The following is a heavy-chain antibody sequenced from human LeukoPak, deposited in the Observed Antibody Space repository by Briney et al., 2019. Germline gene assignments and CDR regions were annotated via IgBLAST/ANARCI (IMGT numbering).Heavy chain of an antibody. J-gene: IGHJ4*02. CDR2: IRPDGRET. CDR1: GFTFTNHW. V-gene: IGHV3-74*01. CDR3: ARDRGILTGFDY. D-gene: IGHD3-9*01. Sequence: GGSLRLSCAASGFTFTNHWMHWVRQAPGKGLVWVSRIRPDGRETNHANSVKGRFTISRDNSKNTLYLQMNSLRAEDTAVYYCARDRGILTGFDYWGQGTLVTVSS.